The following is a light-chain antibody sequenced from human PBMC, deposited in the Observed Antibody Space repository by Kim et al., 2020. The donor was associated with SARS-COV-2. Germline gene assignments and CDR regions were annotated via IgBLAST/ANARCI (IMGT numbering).Light chain of an antibody. CDR2: GAS. J-gene: IGKJ5*01. Sequence: AASVGDRVTITCRASQDIRNYLAWFQQKPGKAPKSLIYGASTLHSGVPSKFSGSGSGTDFTLTISSLQPEDFATYYCQQYNGYPTFGQGTRLEIK. CDR1: QDIRNY. CDR3: QQYNGYPT. V-gene: IGKV1-16*02.